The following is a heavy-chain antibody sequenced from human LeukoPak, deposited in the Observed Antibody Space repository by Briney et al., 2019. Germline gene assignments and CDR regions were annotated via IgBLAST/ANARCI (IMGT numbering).Heavy chain of an antibody. Sequence: ASVKVSCKASGGTFSSYAISWVRQAPGQGLEWMGGIIPIFGTAIYAQKFQGRVTITADESTSTAYMELSSLRSEDTAVYYCARVVRYFDDYYYMDVWGKGTTVTVSS. CDR3: ARVVRYFDDYYYMDV. V-gene: IGHV1-69*13. J-gene: IGHJ6*03. D-gene: IGHD3-9*01. CDR2: IIPIFGTA. CDR1: GGTFSSYA.